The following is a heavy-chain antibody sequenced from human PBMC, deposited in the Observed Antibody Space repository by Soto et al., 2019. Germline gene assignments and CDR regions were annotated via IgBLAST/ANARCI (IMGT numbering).Heavy chain of an antibody. V-gene: IGHV3-33*01. D-gene: IGHD2-15*01. CDR2: IWYDGSNK. J-gene: IGHJ6*02. CDR3: ARSRGYCSGGSCYSGSYYYYGMDV. Sequence: GGSLRLSCAASGFTFSSYGMHWVRQAPGKGLEWVAVIWYDGSNKYYADSVKGRFTISRDNSKNTLYLQMNGLRAEDTAVYYCARSRGYCSGGSCYSGSYYYYGMDVWGQGTTVTVSS. CDR1: GFTFSSYG.